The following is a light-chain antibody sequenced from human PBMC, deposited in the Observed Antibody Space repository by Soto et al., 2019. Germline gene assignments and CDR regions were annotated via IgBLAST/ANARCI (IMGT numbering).Light chain of an antibody. J-gene: IGKJ2*01. CDR3: QQSYSTPVYT. Sequence: DIQMTQSPSSLSASVGDRVTITCRASQSISSYLNWYQQKPGKAPTLLIYAASSLQSGVPSRFSGSGSGTDFPLTISSLQPEDFATDYCQQSYSTPVYTFGQGTKLEIK. CDR1: QSISSY. CDR2: AAS. V-gene: IGKV1-39*01.